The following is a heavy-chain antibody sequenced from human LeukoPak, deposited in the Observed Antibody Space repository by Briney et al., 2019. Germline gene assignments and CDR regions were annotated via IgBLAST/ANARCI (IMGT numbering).Heavy chain of an antibody. V-gene: IGHV4-59*08. J-gene: IGHJ3*01. CDR3: ARPNGGNPYDAFDV. D-gene: IGHD4-23*01. CDR1: GGSMPTYY. CDR2: IYYTGST. Sequence: SETLSLTCAVCGGSMPTYYWSWIRQPPGKGLAGIGYIYYTGSTNYHPSLKSRVTISVDTSRNQFSLKMTSVTASDTAVYYCARPNGGNPYDAFDVWGQGTMVTVSP.